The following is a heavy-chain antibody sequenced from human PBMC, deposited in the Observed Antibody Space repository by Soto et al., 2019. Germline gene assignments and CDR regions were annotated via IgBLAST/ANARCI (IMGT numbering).Heavy chain of an antibody. CDR3: ATDKGDSYGYGNY. CDR2: IVVGSGNT. D-gene: IGHD5-18*01. J-gene: IGHJ4*02. CDR1: GFTFTNSA. Sequence: SVKVSCKASGFTFTNSAVQWVLQARGQRLEWIGWIVVGSGNTNYAQMFQERVTITRDMSTTTAYMELSSLRSEDTAVYYCATDKGDSYGYGNYWGQGTLVTVS. V-gene: IGHV1-58*01.